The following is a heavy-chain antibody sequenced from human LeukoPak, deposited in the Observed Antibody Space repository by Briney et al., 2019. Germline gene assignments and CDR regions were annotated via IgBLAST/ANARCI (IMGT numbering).Heavy chain of an antibody. CDR3: ARAGYCSGGSCYGVDY. J-gene: IGHJ4*02. D-gene: IGHD2-15*01. CDR1: GFTVSTNY. Sequence: PGGSLRLSCAASGFTVSTNYMSWVRQAPGKGLEWVSVLYSGGTAFYADSVKGRFTISRDDSKNTLYLQMSSLRVEDTAVYYCARAGYCSGGSCYGVDYWGQGTLVTVSS. CDR2: LYSGGTA. V-gene: IGHV3-66*01.